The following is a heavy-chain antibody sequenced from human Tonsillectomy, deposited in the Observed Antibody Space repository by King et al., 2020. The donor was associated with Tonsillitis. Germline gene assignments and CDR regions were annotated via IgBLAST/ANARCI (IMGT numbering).Heavy chain of an antibody. CDR1: GFTFSSYA. Sequence: VQLVESGGGVVQPGRSLRLSCAASGFTFSSYALHWVRQAPGKGLEWVAVISYDGSKKSYADSVKGRFTISRDNSKNTLYLQMNSLRAEDTAVYYCASAWELLQAFDIWGQGTMVTVSS. V-gene: IGHV3-30*01. CDR3: ASAWELLQAFDI. J-gene: IGHJ3*02. CDR2: ISYDGSKK. D-gene: IGHD1-26*01.